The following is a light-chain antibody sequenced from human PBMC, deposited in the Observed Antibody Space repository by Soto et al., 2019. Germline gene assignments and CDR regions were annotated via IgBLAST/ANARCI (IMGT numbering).Light chain of an antibody. CDR2: DAS. CDR3: QQRSNWPSIT. J-gene: IGKJ5*01. V-gene: IGKV3-11*01. Sequence: EIVLTQSPATLSLSPGERATLSCRASQSVSSYLAWYQQKPGQAPRLLIYDASNKATGIPARFSDSRSGTNFTLTISSLEPEDFAVYYCQQRSNWPSITFGQGTRLEIK. CDR1: QSVSSY.